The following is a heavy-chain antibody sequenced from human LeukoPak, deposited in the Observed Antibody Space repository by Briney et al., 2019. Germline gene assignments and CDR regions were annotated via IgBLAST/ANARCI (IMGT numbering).Heavy chain of an antibody. CDR2: IYTSGST. CDR1: GGSISSYY. V-gene: IGHV4-4*07. J-gene: IGHJ5*02. Sequence: SETLSLTCTVSGGSISSYYWSWIRQPAGKGLGWIGRIYTSGSTNYNPSLKSRVTMSVDTSKNQFSLKLSSVTAADTAVYYCARGRGWFDPWGQGTLVTVSS. CDR3: ARGRGWFDP.